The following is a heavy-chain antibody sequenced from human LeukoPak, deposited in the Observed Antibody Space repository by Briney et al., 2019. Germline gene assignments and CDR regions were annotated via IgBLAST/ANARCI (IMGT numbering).Heavy chain of an antibody. Sequence: GGSLRLSCAASGLTVSSNYMTWVRQAPGKGLQWVSIIRSDSGTDYADSVKGRFTISRDSSNNTVFLQMNSLRVEDTGVYYCARDHRGGWMGGDYFDYWGQGTLVTVSS. V-gene: IGHV3-66*01. CDR1: GLTVSSNY. J-gene: IGHJ4*02. CDR3: ARDHRGGWMGGDYFDY. CDR2: IRSDSGT. D-gene: IGHD6-19*01.